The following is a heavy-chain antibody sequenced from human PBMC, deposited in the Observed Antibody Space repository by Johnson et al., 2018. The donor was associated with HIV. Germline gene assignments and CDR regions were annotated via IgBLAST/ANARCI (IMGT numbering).Heavy chain of an antibody. Sequence: EVQLVESGGVVVQPGRSLRLSCAASGFMFDDYGMSWVRQAAGKGLEWVSGINWNGGRKGYAASVKGRFTISRDNAKNSLYLQMNSLRAEDTAFYYCVRDVLYSRLKVAAFDIWGQGTMVTVSS. CDR2: INWNGGRK. CDR1: GFMFDDYG. J-gene: IGHJ3*02. V-gene: IGHV3-20*04. CDR3: VRDVLYSRLKVAAFDI. D-gene: IGHD2-2*02.